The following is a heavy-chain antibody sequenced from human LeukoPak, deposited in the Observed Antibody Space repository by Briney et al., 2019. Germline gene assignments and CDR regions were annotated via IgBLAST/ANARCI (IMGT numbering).Heavy chain of an antibody. CDR3: AREVCSSTSCYLFSYYYYYMDV. V-gene: IGHV4-59*12. CDR2: IYYSGST. Sequence: PSETLSLTCTVSGGSISSYYWSWIRQPPGKGLEWIGYIYYSGSTNYNPSLKSRVTISVDTSKNQFSLKLSSVTAADTAVYYCAREVCSSTSCYLFSYYYYYMDVWGKGTTVTVSS. J-gene: IGHJ6*03. CDR1: GGSISSYY. D-gene: IGHD2-2*01.